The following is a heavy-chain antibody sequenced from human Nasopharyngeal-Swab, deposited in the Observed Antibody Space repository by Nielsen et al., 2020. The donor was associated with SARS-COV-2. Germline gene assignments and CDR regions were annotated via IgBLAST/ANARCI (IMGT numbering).Heavy chain of an antibody. CDR1: GFTFSSYA. J-gene: IGHJ4*02. D-gene: IGHD1-26*01. CDR3: AKDRGGATVY. Sequence: GGSLRLSCAASGFTFSSYAMSWVRQAPGKGLEWVSVIYSGGSSTYYADSVKGRFTISRDNSKNKLYLQMNSLRAEDTAVYYCAKDRGGATVYWGQGTLVTVSS. V-gene: IGHV3-23*03. CDR2: IYSGGSST.